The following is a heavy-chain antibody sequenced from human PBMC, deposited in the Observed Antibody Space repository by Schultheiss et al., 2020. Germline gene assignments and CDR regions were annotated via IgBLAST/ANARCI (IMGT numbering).Heavy chain of an antibody. CDR1: GFTFSSYW. V-gene: IGHV3-7*05. J-gene: IGHJ4*02. D-gene: IGHD3-22*01. CDR3: VGGDYYDSSGYFYSSTRDY. Sequence: GESLKISCAASGFTFSSYWMSWVRQAPGKGLEWVANIKQDGSEKYYVDSVKGRFTISRDNAKNSLYLQMNSLRAEDTAVYYCVGGDYYDSSGYFYSSTRDYWGQGTLVTVSS. CDR2: IKQDGSEK.